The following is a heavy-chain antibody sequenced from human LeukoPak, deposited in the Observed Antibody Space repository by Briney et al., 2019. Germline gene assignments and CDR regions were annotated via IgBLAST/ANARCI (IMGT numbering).Heavy chain of an antibody. V-gene: IGHV4-38-2*01. D-gene: IGHD3-22*01. J-gene: IGHJ3*02. CDR1: RYSINSGYY. Sequence: KPSDTLSLTCVVSRYSINSGYYWGWIRQPPGKGLEWIGSIYHSGSTYYNPSLKSRVTISVDTSKNQFSLKLTSVTAADTAVYYCARVNNYYGTSAYYYEGAFDIWGQGTTVTVSS. CDR2: IYHSGST. CDR3: ARVNNYYGTSAYYYEGAFDI.